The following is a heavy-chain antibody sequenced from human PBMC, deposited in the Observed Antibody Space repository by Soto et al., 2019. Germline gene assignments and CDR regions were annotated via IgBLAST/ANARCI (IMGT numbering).Heavy chain of an antibody. V-gene: IGHV3-30-3*01. CDR1: GLTFSSYA. CDR3: ARALAQWLVLDY. Sequence: GGSKRLSSAASGLTFSSYAMHWVRQAPGKGLEWVAVISYDGSNKYYADSVKGRFTISRDNSKNTLYLQMNSLRAEDTAVYYCARALAQWLVLDYWGQGTLVTVSS. CDR2: ISYDGSNK. D-gene: IGHD6-19*01. J-gene: IGHJ4*02.